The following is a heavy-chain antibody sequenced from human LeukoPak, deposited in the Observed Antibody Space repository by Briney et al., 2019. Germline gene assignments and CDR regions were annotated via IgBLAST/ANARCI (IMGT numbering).Heavy chain of an antibody. Sequence: SVKVSCTASGGTFSSHEISWVRQAPGQGLEWMGGITPMFGIAKYAQKFQGRVTISAVESMSTVHMELSSLRSEDTAKYYCARGWLADSTVVTPYNYWGQGTVVTVSS. J-gene: IGHJ4*02. CDR2: ITPMFGIA. V-gene: IGHV1-69*13. D-gene: IGHD4-23*01. CDR3: ARGWLADSTVVTPYNY. CDR1: GGTFSSHE.